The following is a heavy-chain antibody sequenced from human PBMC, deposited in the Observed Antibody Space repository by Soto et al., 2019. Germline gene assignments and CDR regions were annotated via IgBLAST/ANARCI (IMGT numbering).Heavy chain of an antibody. V-gene: IGHV4-31*03. D-gene: IGHD4-17*01. CDR1: GGSISSGNYY. CDR3: ARDSATVTTSTFDY. Sequence: QVQLQESGPGLVTPSQTLSLTCTVSGGSISSGNYYWSWIRQHPGKGLEWIGYIYYSGSPCYNPSLKSRVTISVDTSKNQFSLKLSSVTAADTAVYYCARDSATVTTSTFDYWGQGTLVTVSS. CDR2: IYYSGSP. J-gene: IGHJ4*02.